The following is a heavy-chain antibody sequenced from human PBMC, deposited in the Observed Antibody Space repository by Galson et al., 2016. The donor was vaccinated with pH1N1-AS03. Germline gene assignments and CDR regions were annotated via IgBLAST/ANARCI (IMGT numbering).Heavy chain of an antibody. CDR2: INEDGSTT. V-gene: IGHV3-74*01. CDR1: GFTFSGYW. D-gene: IGHD4-23*01. Sequence: SLRLSCAASGFTFSGYWMHWVRQAPGKGLVWVSHINEDGSTTRYADSVKGRFTISRDNSESTLYLQMNSLGDDDTAVYYCARDVGGPDDYWGQGTLVTVSS. J-gene: IGHJ4*02. CDR3: ARDVGGPDDY.